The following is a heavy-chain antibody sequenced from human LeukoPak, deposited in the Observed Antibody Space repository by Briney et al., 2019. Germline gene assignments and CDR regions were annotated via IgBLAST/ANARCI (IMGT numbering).Heavy chain of an antibody. V-gene: IGHV3-74*01. Sequence: PGGSLRLSCAASGFTFSEYWMYWVRQAPGKGLVWVSHINSDGSSTTYADSVEGRFTISRDNAKNTLYLQMNGLRAEDTAVYYCVRSLERWGQGTLVTVSS. J-gene: IGHJ4*02. CDR1: GFTFSEYW. CDR3: VRSLER. CDR2: INSDGSST.